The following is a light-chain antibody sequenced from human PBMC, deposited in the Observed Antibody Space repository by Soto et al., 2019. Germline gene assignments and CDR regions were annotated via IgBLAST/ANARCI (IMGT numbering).Light chain of an antibody. CDR3: QQRSNWPPIT. CDR1: QSVSNND. Sequence: EIVLTQSPDTLSLSPGERATVSCRASQSVSNNDLAWYQQRPGQAPRLVLYGASTRPTGIPDRFSGSGSGTEFTLTISRLEPEDFAVYYCQQRSNWPPITFGQGTRLEIK. CDR2: GAS. V-gene: IGKV3D-20*02. J-gene: IGKJ5*01.